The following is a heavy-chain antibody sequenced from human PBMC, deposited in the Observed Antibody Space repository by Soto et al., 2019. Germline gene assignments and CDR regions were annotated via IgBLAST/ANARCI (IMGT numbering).Heavy chain of an antibody. D-gene: IGHD6-19*01. J-gene: IGHJ1*01. V-gene: IGHV1-69*04. CDR2: IIPILGIA. Sequence: SVKVSCKASGGTFSSYTISWVRQAPGQGLEWMGRIIPILGIANYAQKFQGRVTITADKSTSTAYMELSSLRSEDTAVYYCAREYSSGWYQHWGQGTLVTVSS. CDR3: AREYSSGWYQH. CDR1: GGTFSSYT.